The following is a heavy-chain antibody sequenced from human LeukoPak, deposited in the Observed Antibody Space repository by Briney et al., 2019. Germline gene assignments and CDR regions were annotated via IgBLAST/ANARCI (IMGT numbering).Heavy chain of an antibody. D-gene: IGHD4/OR15-4a*01. V-gene: IGHV3-30-3*01. CDR2: ISFDGSSD. Sequence: GGSLRLSCAASGFTFSANAMHWVRQAPGKGLEWMAVISFDGSSDTYADPVEGRFTISRDNSKNTLYLQMNSLRNDDTAVYYCARDGANDLFKGGAHFLDSVQGALVTVSS. J-gene: IGHJ1*01. CDR1: GFTFSANA. CDR3: ARDGANDLFKGGAHFLD.